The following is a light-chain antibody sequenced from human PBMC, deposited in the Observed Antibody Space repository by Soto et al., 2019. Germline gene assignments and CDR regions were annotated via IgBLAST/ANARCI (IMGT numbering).Light chain of an antibody. J-gene: IGKJ5*01. Sequence: IVLPQSPGTLSLSPGERATLSCRAGQSVSSSYLAWYQQKPGQAPRLLIYGTSSRATGIPARFSGSGSGTEFTLTISSLQSEDFAVYFCQQYNNWPPITFGQGTRLEIK. CDR2: GTS. CDR3: QQYNNWPPIT. CDR1: QSVSSSY. V-gene: IGKV3D-15*01.